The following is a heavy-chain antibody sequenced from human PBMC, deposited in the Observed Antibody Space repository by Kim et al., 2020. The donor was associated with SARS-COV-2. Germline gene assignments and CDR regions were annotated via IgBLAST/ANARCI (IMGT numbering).Heavy chain of an antibody. Sequence: YYADSVKARCTISRDNAKNSLYLQMNSLRAEDTAVYYCARVYSYGYYFDYWGQGTLVTVSS. J-gene: IGHJ4*02. CDR3: ARVYSYGYYFDY. V-gene: IGHV3-11*04. D-gene: IGHD5-18*01.